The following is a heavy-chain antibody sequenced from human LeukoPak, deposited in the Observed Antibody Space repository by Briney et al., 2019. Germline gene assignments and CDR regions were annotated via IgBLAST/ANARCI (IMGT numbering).Heavy chain of an antibody. CDR2: ISGIGGTP. CDR3: AKSSNLDY. D-gene: IGHD2-2*01. Sequence: GGSLRLSCAASGFIFSSHTMNWVRQAPGKGLEWVSGISGIGGTPFYADSVKGRFTISRDNSKNTLYLQMNSLRAEDTAVYYCAKSSNLDYWGQGTRVTVSS. J-gene: IGHJ4*02. V-gene: IGHV3-23*01. CDR1: GFIFSSHT.